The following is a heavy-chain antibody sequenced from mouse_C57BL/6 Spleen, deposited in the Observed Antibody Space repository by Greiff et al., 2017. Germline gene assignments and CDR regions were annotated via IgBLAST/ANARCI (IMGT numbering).Heavy chain of an antibody. J-gene: IGHJ1*03. CDR1: GYTFTSYW. Sequence: QVQLQQPGTELVKPGASVKLSCKASGYTFTSYWMHWVKQRPGQGLEWIGNIHPSNGGTNYNEKFKSKATLTVDKSASTAYMQLSSLTSVDSAVYFCARRDYGSSSYWYFDVWGTGTTVTVSS. V-gene: IGHV1-53*01. CDR2: IHPSNGGT. D-gene: IGHD1-1*01. CDR3: ARRDYGSSSYWYFDV.